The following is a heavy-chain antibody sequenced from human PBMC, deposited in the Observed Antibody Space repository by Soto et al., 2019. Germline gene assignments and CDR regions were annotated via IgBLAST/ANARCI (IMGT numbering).Heavy chain of an antibody. V-gene: IGHV3-48*03. CDR2: ISSSGSTI. J-gene: IGHJ5*02. D-gene: IGHD6-13*01. Sequence: GGSLRLSCAASGFTFSSYEMNWVRQAPGKGLEWVSYISSSGSTIYYADSVKGRFTISRDNSKNSLYLQMNSLRAEDTAVYSCARSPRLAAAGNWFDPWGQGTLVTGSS. CDR3: ARSPRLAAAGNWFDP. CDR1: GFTFSSYE.